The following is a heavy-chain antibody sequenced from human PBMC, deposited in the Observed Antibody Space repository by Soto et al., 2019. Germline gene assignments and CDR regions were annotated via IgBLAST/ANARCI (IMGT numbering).Heavy chain of an antibody. CDR3: SRGIYSDY. J-gene: IGHJ4*02. CDR1: GYTFTSYG. V-gene: IGHV1-18*01. Sequence: QVQLVQSGAEVKKPGASVTVSCKPSGYTFTSYGISWVRQAPGQGLEWVGWISTYNGNTNYAQKVQDRVTMTTDPATSTAYMELRSLRSDDTAVYYCSRGIYSDYWGQGTLVTFSS. CDR2: ISTYNGNT.